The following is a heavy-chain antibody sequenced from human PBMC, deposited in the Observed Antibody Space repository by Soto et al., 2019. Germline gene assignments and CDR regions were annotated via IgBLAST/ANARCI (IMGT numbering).Heavy chain of an antibody. CDR3: ARASGGGVGTTSY. J-gene: IGHJ4*02. Sequence: QVQLVQSGAEVKKPGASAKVSCKASGYTFSNYGINWMRQVPGQGLEWMGWISAYNGKINYAQRFQGRVSLTTDTSTKTAYMELTSLRSDDTAVYYCARASGGGVGTTSYWGQGTLITVSS. D-gene: IGHD1-26*01. CDR2: ISAYNGKI. V-gene: IGHV1-18*01. CDR1: GYTFSNYG.